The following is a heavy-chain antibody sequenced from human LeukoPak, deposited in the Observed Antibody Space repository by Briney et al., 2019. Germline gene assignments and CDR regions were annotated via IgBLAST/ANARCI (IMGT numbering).Heavy chain of an antibody. CDR3: ARFPNWGYAFDI. CDR2: INHSGST. D-gene: IGHD7-27*01. Sequence: SETLSLTCAVYGGSFSGYYWSWIRQRPGKGLEWIGEINHSGSTNYNPSLKSRVTISVDTSKNQFSLKLSSVTAADTAVYYCARFPNWGYAFDIWGQGTMVTVSS. CDR1: GGSFSGYY. J-gene: IGHJ3*02. V-gene: IGHV4-34*01.